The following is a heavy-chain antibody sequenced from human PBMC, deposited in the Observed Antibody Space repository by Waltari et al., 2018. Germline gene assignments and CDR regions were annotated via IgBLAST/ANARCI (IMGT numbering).Heavy chain of an antibody. J-gene: IGHJ3*02. Sequence: QVQLQESGPGLVKPSETLSLNCTVSGSSISSYSWSWIRQHPGKGLEWIGYIYYSGSTNYNPSLKSRVTISVDTSKNQFSLKLSSVTAADTAVYYCARGIRITMVRGSEAFDIWGQGTMVTVSS. CDR3: ARGIRITMVRGSEAFDI. V-gene: IGHV4-59*01. D-gene: IGHD3-10*01. CDR1: GSSISSYS. CDR2: IYYSGST.